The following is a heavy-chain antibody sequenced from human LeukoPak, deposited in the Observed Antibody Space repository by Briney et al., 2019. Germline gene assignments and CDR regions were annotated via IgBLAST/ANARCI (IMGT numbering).Heavy chain of an antibody. V-gene: IGHV3-53*04. CDR1: GFTVSPNY. J-gene: IGHJ4*02. Sequence: GGSLRLSCAASGFTVSPNYISWVRQAPGKGLEWVSVIYAGGRTYYADSVKGRFTISRHNSENTVYLQMNSLRAEDTAVYYCARLKYQQIFDYWGQGTMVTAS. CDR3: ARLKYQQIFDY. D-gene: IGHD2-2*01. CDR2: IYAGGRT.